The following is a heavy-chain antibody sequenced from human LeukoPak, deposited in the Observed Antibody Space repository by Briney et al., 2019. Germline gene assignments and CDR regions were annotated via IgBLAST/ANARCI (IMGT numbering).Heavy chain of an antibody. CDR1: GGTFSSYA. CDR2: IIPILGIA. J-gene: IGHJ1*01. D-gene: IGHD3-22*01. V-gene: IGHV1-69*04. Sequence: SVKVSCKASGGTFSSYAISWVRQAPGQGLEWMGRIIPILGIANYAQKFQGRVTITADKSTSTAYMELSSLRSEDTAAYYCARGDYYDSSGYYEYFQHWGQGTLVTVSS. CDR3: ARGDYYDSSGYYEYFQH.